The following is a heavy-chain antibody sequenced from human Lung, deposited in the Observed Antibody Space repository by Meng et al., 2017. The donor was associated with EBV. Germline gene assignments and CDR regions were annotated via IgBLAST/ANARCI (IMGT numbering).Heavy chain of an antibody. CDR1: GFNFDDYG. V-gene: IGHV3-20*04. D-gene: IGHD1-26*01. J-gene: IGHJ4*02. Sequence: EGELVGSGGGVGRPGGSLGSSWSASGFNFDDYGMSWVRQGPGKGLEWVSGIKWNGASTAYADSVKGRFTISRDNAKNSLYLQMNSLRAEDTAFYYCGRVGGSYDPPHYFDYWGQGTLVTVSS. CDR2: IKWNGAST. CDR3: GRVGGSYDPPHYFDY.